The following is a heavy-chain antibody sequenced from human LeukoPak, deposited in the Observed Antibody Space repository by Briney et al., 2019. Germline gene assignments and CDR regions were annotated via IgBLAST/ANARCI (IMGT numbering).Heavy chain of an antibody. CDR1: GFTFSSYG. V-gene: IGHV3-33*01. CDR3: ARGKGDAYRDAFDI. CDR2: IWYDGSNK. J-gene: IGHJ3*02. Sequence: EGSLRLSCAASGFTFSSYGMHWVRQAPGKGLEWVAVIWYDGSNKYYADSVKGRFTISRDNSKNTLYLQMNSLRAEDTAVYYCARGKGDAYRDAFDIWGQGTMVTVSS. D-gene: IGHD2-21*02.